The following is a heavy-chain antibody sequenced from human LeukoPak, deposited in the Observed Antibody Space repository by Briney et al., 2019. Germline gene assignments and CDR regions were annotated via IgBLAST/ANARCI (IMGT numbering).Heavy chain of an antibody. CDR2: INHSGST. J-gene: IGHJ4*02. CDR1: GGPFSGYY. CDR3: ARGLYCSGGSCYRPFDY. Sequence: SETLSLTCAVYGGPFSGYYWSWIRQPPGKGLEWIGEINHSGSTNYNPSLKSRVTISVDTSKNQFSLKLSSVTAADTAVYYCARGLYCSGGSCYRPFDYWGQGTLVTVSS. D-gene: IGHD2-15*01. V-gene: IGHV4-34*01.